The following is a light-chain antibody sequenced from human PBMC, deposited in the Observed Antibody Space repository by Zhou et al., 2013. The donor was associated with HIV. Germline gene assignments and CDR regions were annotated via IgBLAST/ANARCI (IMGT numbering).Light chain of an antibody. CDR3: QQYYSYPLT. CDR1: QTIISY. J-gene: IGKJ4*01. Sequence: DIQMTQSPSSLSASVGDRVTITCRASQTIISYLNWYQQKPGKAPKLLIYATSTLQSGVPSRFSGSGSGTDFTLTITSLQAEDFATYYCQQYYSYPLTFGGGTKVQIK. V-gene: IGKV1-39*01. CDR2: ATS.